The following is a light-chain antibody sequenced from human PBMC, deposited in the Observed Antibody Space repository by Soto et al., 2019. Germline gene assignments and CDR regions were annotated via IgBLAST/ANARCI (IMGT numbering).Light chain of an antibody. V-gene: IGKV3-20*01. J-gene: IGKJ4*01. CDR3: QQSGSSPLT. Sequence: EIVLTQSPGTLSLSPGEIATLSCRASESVSDNYLAWYQQRSGQAPRLVIYGASSRASDVPDRFSGSGSGADFTLTISRLEPEDFAVYYCQQSGSSPLTFGGGTKVEIK. CDR1: ESVSDNY. CDR2: GAS.